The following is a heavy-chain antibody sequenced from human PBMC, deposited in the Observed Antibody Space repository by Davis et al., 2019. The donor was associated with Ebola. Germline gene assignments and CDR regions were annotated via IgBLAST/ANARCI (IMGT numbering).Heavy chain of an antibody. CDR1: GYTFTNYF. V-gene: IGHV1-18*01. CDR3: AYDFWSGGN. Sequence: ASVKVSCKTSGYTFTNYFVHWVRQAPGQGLEWMGSISAYSGNTNYAQKLQGRVTMTTDTSTSTAYMELRSLRSDDTAVYYCAYDFWSGGNWGQGTLVTVSS. J-gene: IGHJ4*02. D-gene: IGHD3-3*01. CDR2: ISAYSGNT.